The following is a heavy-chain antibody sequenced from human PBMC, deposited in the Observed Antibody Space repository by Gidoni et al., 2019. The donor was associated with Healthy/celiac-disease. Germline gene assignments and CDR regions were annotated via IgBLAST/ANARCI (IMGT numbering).Heavy chain of an antibody. CDR3: ARTEYSSSLYFQH. Sequence: QVQLQESGPGLVKPSETLSLTCTVSGGSISSYYWSWIRQPPGKGLDWIGYIYYSGTTNYTPPLNSRATISVDTSKNQFSLKRSFVTAADTAVYYCARTEYSSSLYFQHWGQGTLVTVSS. V-gene: IGHV4-59*01. CDR1: GGSISSYY. J-gene: IGHJ1*01. D-gene: IGHD6-6*01. CDR2: IYYSGTT.